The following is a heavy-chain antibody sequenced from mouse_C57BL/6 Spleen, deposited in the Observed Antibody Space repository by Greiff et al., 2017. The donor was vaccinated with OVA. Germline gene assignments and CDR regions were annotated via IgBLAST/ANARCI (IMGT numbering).Heavy chain of an antibody. Sequence: QVQLKQPGAELVRPGSSVKLSCKASGYTFTSYWMHWVKQRPIQGLEWIGNIDPSDSETHYNQKFKDKATLTVDKSSSTAYMQLSSLTSEDSAVYYCARRSKGSFDYWGQGTTLTVSS. J-gene: IGHJ2*01. D-gene: IGHD1-3*01. CDR1: GYTFTSYW. CDR3: ARRSKGSFDY. CDR2: IDPSDSET. V-gene: IGHV1-52*01.